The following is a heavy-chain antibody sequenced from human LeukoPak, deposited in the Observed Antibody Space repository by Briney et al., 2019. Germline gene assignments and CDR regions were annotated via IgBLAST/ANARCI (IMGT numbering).Heavy chain of an antibody. V-gene: IGHV3-53*05. CDR1: GFTVSSNY. CDR2: IYPNGNT. J-gene: IGHJ3*02. Sequence: GGSLRLSCAASGFTVSSNYMNWVRQAPGRGLEWVSMIYPNGNTFYTDSVKGRFTISRDNSKNTLDLQMSSLRSEDTAVYYCARFPPSDYTVVTRGDDDAFDIWGQGTMVTVSS. D-gene: IGHD4-23*01. CDR3: ARFPPSDYTVVTRGDDDAFDI.